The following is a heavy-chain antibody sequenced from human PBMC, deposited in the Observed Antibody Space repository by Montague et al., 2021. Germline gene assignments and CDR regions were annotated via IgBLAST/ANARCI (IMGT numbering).Heavy chain of an antibody. Sequence: YLRLSCAASGFTFGGYSMTWVRQAPGRGLEWVSFISPSGDTFYAESVKGRFIVSRDNSNNALYLHLNSLRGEDSAIYYCVKTSSGTYDSWGPGTLVTVSS. D-gene: IGHD1-26*01. V-gene: IGHV3-23*01. J-gene: IGHJ5*01. CDR3: VKTSSGTYDS. CDR2: ISPSGDT. CDR1: GFTFGGYS.